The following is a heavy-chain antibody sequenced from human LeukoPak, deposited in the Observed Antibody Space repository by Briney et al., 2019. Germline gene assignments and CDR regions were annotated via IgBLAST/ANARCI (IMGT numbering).Heavy chain of an antibody. V-gene: IGHV3-23*01. Sequence: GGSLRLSCAASGFTFATYGISWARQATGKGLEWVSVAGESVHTTHYADSVKGRFIISRDNSKNTVHLQMNSLRAEDTAVYYCAKDSFTVVRGVGSDDGFAVWGQGTMVTVSS. CDR1: GFTFATYG. CDR2: AGESVHTT. J-gene: IGHJ3*01. CDR3: AKDSFTVVRGVGSDDGFAV. D-gene: IGHD3-10*01.